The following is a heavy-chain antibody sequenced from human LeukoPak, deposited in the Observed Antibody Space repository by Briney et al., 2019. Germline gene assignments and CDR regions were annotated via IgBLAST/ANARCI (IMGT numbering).Heavy chain of an antibody. J-gene: IGHJ4*02. V-gene: IGHV4-39*07. D-gene: IGHD3-10*01. CDR3: ARDWGLFYGSGSLFDY. Sequence: SETLSLTCNVSGGSVSSSSSYWGWIRQPPGKGLEWIGSVYYNGNTYYNPSLKSRVTISVDTSKNQFSLKLSSVTAADTAVYYCARDWGLFYGSGSLFDYWGQGTLVTVSS. CDR2: VYYNGNT. CDR1: GGSVSSSSSY.